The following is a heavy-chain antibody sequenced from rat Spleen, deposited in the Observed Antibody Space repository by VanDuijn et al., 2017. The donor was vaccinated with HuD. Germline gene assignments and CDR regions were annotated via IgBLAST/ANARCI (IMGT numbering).Heavy chain of an antibody. CDR1: GFTFSDYY. CDR3: TRRDFGYTYGY. V-gene: IGHV5-29*01. J-gene: IGHJ2*01. D-gene: IGHD2-1*01. Sequence: EVQLVESDGGLVQPGRSLKLSCAASGFTFSDYYMAWVRQAPTKGLEWVATLSYDATAPYYRDSVKGRFTISIDNAKSTLYLQMDSVGSEDTATYYCTRRDFGYTYGYWGQGVMVTVSS. CDR2: LSYDATAP.